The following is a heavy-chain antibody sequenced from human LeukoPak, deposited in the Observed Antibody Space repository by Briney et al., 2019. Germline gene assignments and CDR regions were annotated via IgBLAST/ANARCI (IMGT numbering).Heavy chain of an antibody. CDR3: ARRIVVTRGFDY. Sequence: KPSETLSLTCTVSGGSISSSSYYWGWIRQPPGKGLEWIGSIYYSGSTYYNPSLKSRATISVDTSKNQFSLKLSSVTAADTAVYYCARRIVVTRGFDYWGQGTLVTVSS. CDR1: GGSISSSSYY. J-gene: IGHJ4*02. D-gene: IGHD4-23*01. V-gene: IGHV4-39*01. CDR2: IYYSGST.